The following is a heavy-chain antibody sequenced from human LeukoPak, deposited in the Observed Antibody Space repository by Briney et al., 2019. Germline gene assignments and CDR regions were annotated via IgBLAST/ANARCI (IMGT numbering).Heavy chain of an antibody. CDR1: GFTFSSYA. D-gene: IGHD5-24*01. CDR3: AEGDGDEEFSPGDI. Sequence: GGSLRLSCAASGFTFSSYAMHWVRQAPGKGLEWVAVISYDGSNKYYADSVKGRFTISRDNSKNTLYLQMNSLRAEDTAVYYCAEGDGDEEFSPGDIGGQGTMVTGS. CDR2: ISYDGSNK. V-gene: IGHV3-30-3*01. J-gene: IGHJ3*02.